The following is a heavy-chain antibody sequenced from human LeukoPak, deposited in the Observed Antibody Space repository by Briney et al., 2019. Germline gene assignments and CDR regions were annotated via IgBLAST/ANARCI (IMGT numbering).Heavy chain of an antibody. CDR1: GFTFSDYW. Sequence: GGSLRLSCAASGFTFSDYWLSWVRQAPGKGLEWVANIKQDGSEKYYVDSVKGRFTISRDNAKNSLYPQMNSLRAEDTAVYYCARANRIAVAGTVDIWGQGTMVTVSS. CDR2: IKQDGSEK. D-gene: IGHD6-19*01. CDR3: ARANRIAVAGTVDI. J-gene: IGHJ3*02. V-gene: IGHV3-7*01.